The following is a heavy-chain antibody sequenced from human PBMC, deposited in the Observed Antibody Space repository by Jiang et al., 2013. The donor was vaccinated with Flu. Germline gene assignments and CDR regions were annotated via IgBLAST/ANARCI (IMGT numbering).Heavy chain of an antibody. J-gene: IGHJ6*02. CDR2: FDVEDGET. V-gene: IGHV1-24*01. CDR3: VTDHRYYYDLDV. CDR1: GYTLTELS. Sequence: SGAEVKKPGASVKVSCEVSGYTLTELSIHWVRQAPGQGLEWMGGFDVEDGETIYAQKFQGRVNMTEDTSTDTAYMELSSLRPEDTAVYFCVTDHRYYYDLDVWGQGTTVTVSS.